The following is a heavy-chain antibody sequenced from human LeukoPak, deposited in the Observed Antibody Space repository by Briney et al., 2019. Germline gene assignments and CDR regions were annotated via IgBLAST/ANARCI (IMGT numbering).Heavy chain of an antibody. CDR2: ISGSGSTT. V-gene: IGHV3-23*01. Sequence: QPGGSLRLSCAASGFTFSSYAMNWVRQAPGKGLEWVSGISGSGSTTYYADSVRGRFTISRDNPKNTQYLQMNSLRAEDTAVYYCAKGVGYSGYEPFDYWGQGTLVTVSS. CDR3: AKGVGYSGYEPFDY. CDR1: GFTFSSYA. D-gene: IGHD5-12*01. J-gene: IGHJ4*02.